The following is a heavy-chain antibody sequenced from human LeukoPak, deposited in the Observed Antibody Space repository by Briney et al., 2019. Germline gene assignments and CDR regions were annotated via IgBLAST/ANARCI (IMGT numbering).Heavy chain of an antibody. CDR3: ARDGRRLQPDY. J-gene: IGHJ4*02. D-gene: IGHD5-24*01. CDR2: IYNNGST. CDR1: GGSISSGNYY. V-gene: IGHV4-61*02. Sequence: SETLSLTCTVSGGSISSGNYYWSWIRQPAGKGLEWIGRIYNNGSTNYNAALKSRVTISVDMSKNQFSLKLSSVTATDTAVYYCARDGRRLQPDYWGQGTLVTVSS.